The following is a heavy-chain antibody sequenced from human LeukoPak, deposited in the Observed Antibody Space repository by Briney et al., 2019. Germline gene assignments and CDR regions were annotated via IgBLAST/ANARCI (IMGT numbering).Heavy chain of an antibody. J-gene: IGHJ4*02. V-gene: IGHV3-23*01. CDR1: VFTFSIYA. Sequence: GGSLRLSCAPSVFTFSIYAMSWVRQAPGKGVECVSAISGSGGSTYYADSVKGRFTISRDNSKNTLYLQMKSLRAEDTAVYYCARRDSSGYYYSIDYWGQGNLVTVSS. D-gene: IGHD3-22*01. CDR2: ISGSGGST. CDR3: ARRDSSGYYYSIDY.